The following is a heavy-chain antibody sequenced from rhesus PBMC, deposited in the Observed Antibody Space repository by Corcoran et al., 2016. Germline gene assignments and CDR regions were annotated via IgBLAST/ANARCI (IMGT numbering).Heavy chain of an antibody. CDR2: IYGSSTST. V-gene: IGHV4S10*01. D-gene: IGHD2-15*01. Sequence: QVQLQESGPGVVKPSETLSLTCRVSGGSIRDWYRWSWIRLPPGKGREWIGSIYGSSTSTNYNPSRKSRVTISKDTSKNQFSLKLSSVTAADPAVYYCARSSYYYGLDSWGQGVVVTVSS. CDR3: ARSSYYYGLDS. CDR1: GGSIRDWYR. J-gene: IGHJ6*01.